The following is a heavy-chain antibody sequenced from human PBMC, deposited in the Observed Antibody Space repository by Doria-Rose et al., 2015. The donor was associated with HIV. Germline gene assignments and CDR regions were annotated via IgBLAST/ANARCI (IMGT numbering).Heavy chain of an antibody. V-gene: IGHV2-26*01. CDR3: ARIKSSSWYHKYYFDF. CDR2: IFSDDER. J-gene: IGHJ4*02. Sequence: VQLVQSGPVLVKPAETLTLTCTVSGVSLSSPGMGVSWIRQPPGKALEWLANIFSDDERSYKTSLQSRLTISRRTSKSPVVLTMTDMDPVDTATYYCARIKSSSWYHKYYFDFWGQGTLVIVSA. D-gene: IGHD6-13*01. CDR1: GVSLSSPGMG.